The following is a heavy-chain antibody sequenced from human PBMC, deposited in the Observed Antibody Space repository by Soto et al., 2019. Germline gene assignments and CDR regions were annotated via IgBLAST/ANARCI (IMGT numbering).Heavy chain of an antibody. J-gene: IGHJ3*02. CDR1: GYTFTSYA. V-gene: IGHV1-3*01. CDR2: INAGNGNT. Sequence: QVQLVQSGAEVKKPGASVKVSCKASGYTFTSYAMHWVRQAPGQRLEWMGWINAGNGNTKYSQKFQGRVTITRDTSASTAYMELSSLRSEDTAVSYCARTYGSGKFSAFDIWGQGTMVTVSS. CDR3: ARTYGSGKFSAFDI. D-gene: IGHD3-10*01.